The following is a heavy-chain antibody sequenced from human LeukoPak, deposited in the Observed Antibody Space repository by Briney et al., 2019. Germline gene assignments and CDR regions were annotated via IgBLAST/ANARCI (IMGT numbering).Heavy chain of an antibody. V-gene: IGHV1-46*01. CDR2: INPGGGNT. CDR1: GYTFTSYG. CDR3: ARIRDGYNDAYDI. D-gene: IGHD5-24*01. Sequence: GASVKVSCKASGYTFTSYGISWVRQATGQGLEWMGLINPGGGNTNYAQNFQGRVTMTRDTSTSTVYMELSSLRSEDTAIYYCARIRDGYNDAYDIWGQGTVVTVPS. J-gene: IGHJ3*02.